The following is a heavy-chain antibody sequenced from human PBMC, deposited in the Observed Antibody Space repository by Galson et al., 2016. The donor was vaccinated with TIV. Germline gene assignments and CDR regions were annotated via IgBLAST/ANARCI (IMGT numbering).Heavy chain of an antibody. D-gene: IGHD3-3*01. CDR3: ATTWYDFWSGRSAMDV. V-gene: IGHV4-4*07. Sequence: SETLSLTCTVSGGSIRSYYWNWIRQPAGKGLEWIGRIYVSGSINYNPSLKSRVTMSVDTSNNQFTLKLSSVTAADTAVYYCATTWYDFWSGRSAMDVWGQGTTVTVSS. CDR1: GGSIRSYY. CDR2: IYVSGSI. J-gene: IGHJ6*02.